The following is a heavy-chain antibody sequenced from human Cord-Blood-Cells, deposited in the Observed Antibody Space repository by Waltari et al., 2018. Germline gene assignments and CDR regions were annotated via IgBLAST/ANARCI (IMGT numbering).Heavy chain of an antibody. D-gene: IGHD3-10*01. CDR3: ARAVVRGVIDY. CDR2: IIPILGIA. V-gene: IGHV1-69*04. J-gene: IGHJ4*02. CDR1: GGTFSSYA. Sequence: QVQLVQSGAEVKKPGSSVKVSCKASGGTFSSYAISWVRQAPGQGLEGMGGIIPILGIANYAQKFQGRVTITADESTSTAYMELSSLRSEDTAVYYCARAVVRGVIDYWGQGTLVTVSS.